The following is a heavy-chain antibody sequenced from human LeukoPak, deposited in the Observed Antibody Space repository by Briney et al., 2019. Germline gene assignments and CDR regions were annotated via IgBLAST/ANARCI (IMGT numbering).Heavy chain of an antibody. Sequence: ASVKVSCKASGGTFSSYATSWVRQAPGQGLEWMGRIIPIFGTANYAQKFQGRVTITTDESTSTAYMELSSLRSEDTAVYYCARDPGNYYDSSGYYPWGQGTLVTVSS. CDR3: ARDPGNYYDSSGYYP. J-gene: IGHJ5*02. CDR2: IIPIFGTA. CDR1: GGTFSSYA. V-gene: IGHV1-69*05. D-gene: IGHD3-22*01.